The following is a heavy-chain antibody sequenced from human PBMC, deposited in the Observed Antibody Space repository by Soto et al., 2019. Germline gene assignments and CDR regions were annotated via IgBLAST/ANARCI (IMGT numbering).Heavy chain of an antibody. V-gene: IGHV4-34*01. CDR2: INHSGST. CDR1: GGSFSGYY. D-gene: IGHD7-27*01. J-gene: IGHJ6*03. CDR3: ARGVPGYYYYYYMDV. Sequence: SETLSLTCAVYGGSFSGYYWSWIRQPPGKGLEWIGEINHSGSTNYNPSLKSRVTISVDTSKNQFSLKLSPVTAADTAVYYCARGVPGYYYYYYMDVWGKGTTVTVSS.